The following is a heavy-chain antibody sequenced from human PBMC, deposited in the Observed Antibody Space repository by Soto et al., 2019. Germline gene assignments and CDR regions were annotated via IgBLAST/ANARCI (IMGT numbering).Heavy chain of an antibody. J-gene: IGHJ3*02. V-gene: IGHV3-9*01. D-gene: IGHD2-2*01. CDR1: GFTIDDYA. CDR3: VKGGSAPVAMLDAFDI. Sequence: EVQLVASGGGLVQPGRSLRLSCAASGFTIDDYAMHWVRQPPGKGLEWVSGVSWNSGFTGYADSVKGRFTISRDNAKNSLYLQSNSLRAEDTALYYCVKGGSAPVAMLDAFDIWGQGTMVTVSS. CDR2: VSWNSGFT.